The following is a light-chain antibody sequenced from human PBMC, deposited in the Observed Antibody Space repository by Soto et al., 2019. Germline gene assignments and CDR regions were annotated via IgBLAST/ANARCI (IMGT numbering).Light chain of an antibody. CDR1: SSDVSGYNY. V-gene: IGLV2-11*01. J-gene: IGLJ1*01. CDR3: CLYADSSSYV. CDR2: DVS. Sequence: QSALTQARSVSGSPGQSVTISCTGTSSDVSGYNYVSWYQQHPGKAPKVMIYDVSKRPSGVPDRLSGSKSGNTASLTISGLQAEDEADYYCCLYADSSSYVFGAGTKVTVL.